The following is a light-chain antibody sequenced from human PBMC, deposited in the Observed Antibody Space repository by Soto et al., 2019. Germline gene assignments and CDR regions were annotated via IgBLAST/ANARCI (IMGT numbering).Light chain of an antibody. Sequence: AGRRVTNSSTGTSSDVDDYNYVSWFQQHPGKAPKLMIYDVSERPSGVPDRFSGSKSGNTASLTISGLQAEDEADYYCCSYGGTYYVFGTGTKVTVL. CDR2: DVS. J-gene: IGLJ1*01. CDR3: CSYGGTYYV. CDR1: SSDVDDYNY. V-gene: IGLV2-11*01.